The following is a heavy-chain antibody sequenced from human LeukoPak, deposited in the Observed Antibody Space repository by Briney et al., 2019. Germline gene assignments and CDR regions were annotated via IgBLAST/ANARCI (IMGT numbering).Heavy chain of an antibody. CDR3: VADLPNYYDRRYFQH. CDR2: IVVANGNT. Sequence: SVKVSCKASGFTFRTSGTHWVRQARGQRLEWIGWIVVANGNTDYAQKFQERVTITRDMSTSTAYMELSSLTSEDTAVYYCVADLPNYYDRRYFQHWGQGTLVTVSS. J-gene: IGHJ1*01. D-gene: IGHD3-22*01. CDR1: GFTFRTSG. V-gene: IGHV1-58*02.